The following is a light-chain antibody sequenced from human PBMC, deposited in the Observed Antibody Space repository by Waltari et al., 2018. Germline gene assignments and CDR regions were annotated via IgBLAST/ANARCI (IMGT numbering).Light chain of an antibody. CDR1: QSMTRL. V-gene: IGKV1-5*03. J-gene: IGKJ4*02. Sequence: IQMTQSPSTLSASVGDRVTTTCRARQSMTRLLAWYRRKAGKAPRLLLYKASILESGVASRVSGGGSGTEFTLNISSLQPDDFAAYYCQPYDSYSATFGRGTKVEIK. CDR3: QPYDSYSAT. CDR2: KAS.